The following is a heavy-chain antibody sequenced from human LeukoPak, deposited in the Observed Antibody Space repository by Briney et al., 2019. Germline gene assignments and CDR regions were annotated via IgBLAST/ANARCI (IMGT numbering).Heavy chain of an antibody. CDR1: GFTVSSNY. D-gene: IGHD5-24*01. J-gene: IGHJ3*02. Sequence: PGGSLRLSCAASGFTVSSNYMSWVRQAPGKGLEWVSVIYSGGSTYYADSVKGRFTISRDNSKNTLYLQMNSLRAEDTAVYYCAREKVGGRWLQREGAFDIWGQGTMVTVS. CDR3: AREKVGGRWLQREGAFDI. CDR2: IYSGGST. V-gene: IGHV3-66*02.